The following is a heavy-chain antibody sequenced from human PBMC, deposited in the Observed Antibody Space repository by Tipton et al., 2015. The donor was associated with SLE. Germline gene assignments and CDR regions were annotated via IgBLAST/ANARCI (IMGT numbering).Heavy chain of an antibody. CDR1: GFTFSSYE. Sequence: SLRLSCAASGFTFSSYEMNWVRQAPGKGLEWVSYISSSGSTIYYADSVKGRFTISRDNAKNSLYLQMNSLRAEDTAVYYCASFQHHDYGDYFGCWGQGALVTVSS. J-gene: IGHJ4*02. CDR2: ISSSGSTI. V-gene: IGHV3-48*03. D-gene: IGHD4-17*01. CDR3: ASFQHHDYGDYFGC.